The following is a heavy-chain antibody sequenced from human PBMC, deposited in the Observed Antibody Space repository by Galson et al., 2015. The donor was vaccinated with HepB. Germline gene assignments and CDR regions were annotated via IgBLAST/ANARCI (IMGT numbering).Heavy chain of an antibody. CDR2: ISWNSGSI. CDR3: AKDGIYGSGSYRGYYGMDV. D-gene: IGHD3-10*01. V-gene: IGHV3-9*01. J-gene: IGHJ6*02. Sequence: SLRLSCAASGFTFDDYAMHWVRQAPGKGLEWVSGISWNSGSIGYADSVKGRFTISRDNAKNSLYLQMNSLRAEDTALYYCAKDGIYGSGSYRGYYGMDVWGQGTTVTVSS. CDR1: GFTFDDYA.